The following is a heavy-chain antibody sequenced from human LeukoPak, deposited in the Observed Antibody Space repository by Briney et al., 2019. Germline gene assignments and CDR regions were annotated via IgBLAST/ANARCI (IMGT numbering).Heavy chain of an antibody. Sequence: PSETLSLTCAVYGGSFSGYYWSWIRQPPGKGLEWIGEINHSGSTNYNPSLKSRVTISVDTSKNQFSLKLSSVTAADTAVYYCAGYYFDNTAYNYFDYWGQGTLVTVSS. V-gene: IGHV4-34*01. CDR3: AGYYFDNTAYNYFDY. J-gene: IGHJ4*02. CDR1: GGSFSGYY. CDR2: INHSGST. D-gene: IGHD3-22*01.